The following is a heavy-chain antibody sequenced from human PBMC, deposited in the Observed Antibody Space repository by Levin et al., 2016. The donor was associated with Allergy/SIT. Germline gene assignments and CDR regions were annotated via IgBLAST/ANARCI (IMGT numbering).Heavy chain of an antibody. CDR3: ATDATGTPRTRYYYGMDV. CDR2: FDPEDGET. D-gene: IGHD1-1*01. CDR1: GYTLTELS. J-gene: IGHJ6*02. V-gene: IGHV1-24*01. Sequence: ASVKVSCKVSGYTLTELSMHWVRQAPGKGLEWMGGFDPEDGETIYAQKFQGRVTMTEDTSTDTAYMELSSLRSEDTAVYYCATDATGTPRTRYYYGMDVWGQGTTVTVSS.